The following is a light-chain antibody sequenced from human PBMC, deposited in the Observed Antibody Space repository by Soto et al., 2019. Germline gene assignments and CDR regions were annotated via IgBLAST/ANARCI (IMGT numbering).Light chain of an antibody. Sequence: QSALTQPRSVSGSPGQSVTISCAGSSSAIGAYNYVSWFQQHPGKAPKLMIYDVNKRPSGVPDRFSGSKSGNTASLTISGLQADDEADYYCCSFVGGFTFVFGTGTKVTVL. V-gene: IGLV2-11*01. J-gene: IGLJ1*01. CDR3: CSFVGGFTFV. CDR2: DVN. CDR1: SSAIGAYNY.